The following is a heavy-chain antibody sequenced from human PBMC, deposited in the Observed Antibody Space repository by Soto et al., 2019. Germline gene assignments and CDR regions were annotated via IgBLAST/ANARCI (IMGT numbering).Heavy chain of an antibody. CDR2: ISGSGGST. CDR1: GFTFSSYA. Sequence: PGGSLRLSCAASGFTFSSYAMSWVRQAPGKGLEWVSAISGSGGSTYYADSVKGRFTISRDNPKNTLYLQMNSLRAEDTAVYYCAKADIVLMVYAVPYYFDYWGQGTLVTVSS. V-gene: IGHV3-23*01. CDR3: AKADIVLMVYAVPYYFDY. D-gene: IGHD2-8*01. J-gene: IGHJ4*02.